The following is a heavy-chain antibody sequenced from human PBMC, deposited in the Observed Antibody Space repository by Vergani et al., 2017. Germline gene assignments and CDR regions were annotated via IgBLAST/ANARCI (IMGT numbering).Heavy chain of an antibody. CDR1: GYSISSGYY. V-gene: IGHV4-38-2*02. CDR3: ARARGSGWYRYYYYMDV. D-gene: IGHD6-19*01. CDR2: IYHSGST. J-gene: IGHJ6*03. Sequence: QVQLPESGPGLVKPSETLSLTCTVSGYSISSGYYWGWIRQPPGKGLEWIGSIYHSGSTYYNPSLKSRVTISVDTSKNQFSLKPSSVTAADTAVYYCARARGSGWYRYYYYMDVWGKGTTVTVSS.